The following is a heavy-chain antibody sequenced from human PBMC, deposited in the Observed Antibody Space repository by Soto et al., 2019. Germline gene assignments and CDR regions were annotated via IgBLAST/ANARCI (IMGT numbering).Heavy chain of an antibody. J-gene: IGHJ4*02. Sequence: GGSLRLSCSASGFTFSSYSMNWVRQAPGKGLEWVSSISSSSSYIYYADSVKGRFTISRDNAKNSLYLQMNSLRAEDTAVYYCARVGGGAVHHFDYWGQGTLVTVSS. CDR2: ISSSSSYI. D-gene: IGHD3-10*01. V-gene: IGHV3-21*01. CDR1: GFTFSSYS. CDR3: ARVGGGAVHHFDY.